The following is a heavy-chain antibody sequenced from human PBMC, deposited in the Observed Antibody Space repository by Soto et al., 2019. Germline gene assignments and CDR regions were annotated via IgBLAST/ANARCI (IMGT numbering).Heavy chain of an antibody. D-gene: IGHD2-15*01. CDR2: IYPGDSDT. V-gene: IGHV5-51*01. J-gene: IGHJ5*02. CDR3: ARLPNDCSGGSCYSYNWFDP. CDR1: GYSFTSYW. Sequence: PGESLKISCKGSGYSFTSYWIGWVRQMPGKGLEWMGVIYPGDSDTRYSPSFQGQVTISADKSISTAYLQWSSLKASDTAMYYCARLPNDCSGGSCYSYNWFDPWGQGTLVTVSS.